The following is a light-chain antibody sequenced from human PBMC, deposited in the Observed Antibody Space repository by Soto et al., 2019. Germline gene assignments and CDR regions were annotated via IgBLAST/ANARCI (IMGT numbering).Light chain of an antibody. Sequence: DIQMTQSPSTLSGSVGDRVTITCRASQTISSWLAWYQQKPGKAPKLLIYKASTLKSGVPSRFSGSGSGTEFTLTISSLQPDDFATDYCQHYNSYSEAFGQGTKLDI. CDR1: QTISSW. V-gene: IGKV1-5*03. J-gene: IGKJ1*01. CDR2: KAS. CDR3: QHYNSYSEA.